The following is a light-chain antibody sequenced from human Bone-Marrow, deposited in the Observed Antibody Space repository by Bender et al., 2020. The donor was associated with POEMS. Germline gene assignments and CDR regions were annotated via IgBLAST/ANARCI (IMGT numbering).Light chain of an antibody. J-gene: IGLJ3*02. CDR1: SSDVGAYNL. CDR2: EVS. V-gene: IGLV2-14*02. CDR3: CSYTTSDTWV. Sequence: QSALTQPASVSGSPGQSITISCTGASSDVGAYNLVSWYQQHPGKAPKLMIYEVSKRPSGVSNRFSGSKSDNTASLTISGLQAEDEADFYCCSYTTSDTWVFGGGTKLTVL.